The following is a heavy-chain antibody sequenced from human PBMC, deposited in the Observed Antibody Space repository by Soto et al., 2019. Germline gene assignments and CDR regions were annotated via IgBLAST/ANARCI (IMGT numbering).Heavy chain of an antibody. D-gene: IGHD2-8*01. CDR1: GYSFTDYH. V-gene: IGHV1-2*04. Sequence: ASVKVSCKASGYSFTDYHIHWVRQAPGQGLEWLGRINPKSGGTSTAQKFQGWVTMTTDTSISTASMELTRLTSDDTAIYYCARGDSTDCSNGVCSFFYNHDMDVWGQGTTVTISS. J-gene: IGHJ6*02. CDR2: INPKSGGT. CDR3: ARGDSTDCSNGVCSFFYNHDMDV.